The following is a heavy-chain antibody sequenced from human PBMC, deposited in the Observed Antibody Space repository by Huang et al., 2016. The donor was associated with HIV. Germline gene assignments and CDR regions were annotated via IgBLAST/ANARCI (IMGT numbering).Heavy chain of an antibody. V-gene: IGHV3-53*01. Sequence: EVQLVESGGGLIEPGGSLRLSCAASGFTVSSHYMSWVRQAPGKGPEWVSAIHIGGSTYYRDSVNGRCTISRDNSKNTLYLQMSSLRVEDTAIYYCAREGQAQGYRMGSWDYWGQGTLVAVSS. D-gene: IGHD3-16*02. CDR1: GFTVSSHY. CDR3: AREGQAQGYRMGSWDY. CDR2: IHIGGST. J-gene: IGHJ4*02.